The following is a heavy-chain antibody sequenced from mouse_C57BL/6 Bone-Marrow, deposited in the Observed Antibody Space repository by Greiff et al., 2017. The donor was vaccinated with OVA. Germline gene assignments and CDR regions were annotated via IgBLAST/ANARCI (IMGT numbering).Heavy chain of an antibody. Sequence: EVKLMESGGGLVKPGGSLKLSCAASGFTFSSYAMSWVRQTPEQRLEWVATISDGGSYTYYPDNVKGRFTISRANAKNNLYLQMSHLKSEDTAMYYCARARVAYWGQGTLVTVSA. CDR2: ISDGGSYT. CDR1: GFTFSSYA. V-gene: IGHV5-4*03. J-gene: IGHJ3*01. CDR3: ARARVAY.